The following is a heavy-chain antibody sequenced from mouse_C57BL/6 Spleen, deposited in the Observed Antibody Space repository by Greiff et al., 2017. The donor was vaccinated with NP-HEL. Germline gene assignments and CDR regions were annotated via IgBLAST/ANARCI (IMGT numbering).Heavy chain of an antibody. Sequence: QVQLKESGAELARPGASVKMSCKASGYTFTSYTMHWVKQRPGQGLEWIGYINPSSGYTKYNQKFKDKATLTADKSSSTAYMQLSSLTSEDSAVYYCARDTTVLDYWGQGTTLTVSS. J-gene: IGHJ2*01. D-gene: IGHD1-1*01. CDR3: ARDTTVLDY. CDR2: INPSSGYT. CDR1: GYTFTSYT. V-gene: IGHV1-4*01.